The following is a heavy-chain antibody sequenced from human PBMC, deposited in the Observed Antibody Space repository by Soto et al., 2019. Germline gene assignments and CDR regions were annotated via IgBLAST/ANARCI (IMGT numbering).Heavy chain of an antibody. D-gene: IGHD3-16*02. J-gene: IGHJ3*02. Sequence: GASVKVSCKASGYTFTGYYMHWVRQAPGQGLEWMGWINPNSGGTNYAQKFQGWVTMTRDTSISTAYMELSRLRSDDTAVYYCARADYIWGSYRNDAFDIWGQGTMVTVSS. V-gene: IGHV1-2*04. CDR2: INPNSGGT. CDR3: ARADYIWGSYRNDAFDI. CDR1: GYTFTGYY.